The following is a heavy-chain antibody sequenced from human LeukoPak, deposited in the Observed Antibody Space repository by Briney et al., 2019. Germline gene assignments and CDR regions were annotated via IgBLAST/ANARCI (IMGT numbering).Heavy chain of an antibody. CDR1: GGSINSHY. V-gene: IGHV4-59*11. D-gene: IGHD3-16*01. CDR3: ARGLGGASYYMDV. CDR2: VFYPGST. J-gene: IGHJ6*03. Sequence: PSETLSLTCTVSGGSINSHYWSWIRQPPGKGLEWIGYVFYPGSTNYNPSLKSRVTMSLDTSRDQFSLRLTSVTVADTAVYYCARGLGGASYYMDVWGKGTTVTVSS.